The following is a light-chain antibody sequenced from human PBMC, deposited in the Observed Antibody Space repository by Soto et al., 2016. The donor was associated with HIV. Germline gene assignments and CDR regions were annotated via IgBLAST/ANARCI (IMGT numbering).Light chain of an antibody. J-gene: IGKJ1*01. CDR2: AAS. V-gene: IGKV1-39*01. Sequence: DIQMTQSPSSLSASVGDRVTITCRASQNINSYLNWYQQKPGKAPKLLIYAASSLQSGVPSRFSGSGSGTDFTLTITSLQPEDFATYYCQQSYSTPRTFGQGTKVE. CDR3: QQSYSTPRT. CDR1: QNINSY.